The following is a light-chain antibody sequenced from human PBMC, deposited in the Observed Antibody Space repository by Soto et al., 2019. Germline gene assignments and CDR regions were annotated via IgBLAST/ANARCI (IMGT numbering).Light chain of an antibody. Sequence: DIVMTQSPDSLAVSLGERATINCKSSQSVLYSSNNKNYLAWYQQKPGQPPKLLIYWASTRESGVPDRFSGSGSGTECTLTISSLQAEDVAVYYCQQYYSITLTFGGGTKVEIK. V-gene: IGKV4-1*01. CDR3: QQYYSITLT. J-gene: IGKJ4*01. CDR2: WAS. CDR1: QSVLYSSNNKNY.